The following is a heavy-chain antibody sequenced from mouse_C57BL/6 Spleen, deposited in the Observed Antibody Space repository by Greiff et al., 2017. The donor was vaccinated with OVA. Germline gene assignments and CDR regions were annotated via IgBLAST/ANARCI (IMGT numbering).Heavy chain of an antibody. CDR1: GYTFTDHT. V-gene: IGHV1-78*01. J-gene: IGHJ1*03. Sequence: QVQLQQSDAELVKPGASVKISCKVSGYTFTDHTIHWMKQRPEQGLEWIGNIYPSDSETHYNQKFKDKATLTVDKSSSTAYMQLSSLTSEDSAVYYCTLHGSSYWYFDVWGTGTTVTVSS. CDR2: IYPSDSET. D-gene: IGHD1-1*01. CDR3: TLHGSSYWYFDV.